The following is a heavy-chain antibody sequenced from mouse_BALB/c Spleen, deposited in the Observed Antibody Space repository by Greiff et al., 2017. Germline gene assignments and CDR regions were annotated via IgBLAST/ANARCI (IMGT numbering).Heavy chain of an antibody. D-gene: IGHD2-4*01. CDR3: ARDYDGSWFAY. CDR2: ISSGGSYT. J-gene: IGHJ3*01. CDR1: GFTFSSYG. Sequence: DVKLVESGGDLVKPGGSLKLSCAASGFTFSSYGMSWVRQTPDKRLEWVATISSGGSYTYYPDSVKGRFTISRDNAKNTLYLQMSSLKSEDTAMYYCARDYDGSWFAYWGQGTLVTVSA. V-gene: IGHV5-6*02.